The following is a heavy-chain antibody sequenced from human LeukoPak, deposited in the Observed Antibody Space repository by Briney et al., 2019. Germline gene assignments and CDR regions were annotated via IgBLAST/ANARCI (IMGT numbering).Heavy chain of an antibody. V-gene: IGHV3-21*01. D-gene: IGHD2-2*01. CDR1: GFTFSSYS. J-gene: IGHJ4*02. Sequence: KTGGSLRLSCAASGFTFSSYSMNWVRQAPGKGLEWVSSISSSSSYIYYADSVKGRFTISRDNAKNSLYLQMNSLRAEDTAVYYCARFPLYCSSTSCSQYYFDYWGQGTLVTVSS. CDR3: ARFPLYCSSTSCSQYYFDY. CDR2: ISSSSSYI.